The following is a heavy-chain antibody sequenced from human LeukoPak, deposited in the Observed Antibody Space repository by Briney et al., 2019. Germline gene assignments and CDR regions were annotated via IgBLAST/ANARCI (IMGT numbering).Heavy chain of an antibody. CDR3: ARQRLWADY. V-gene: IGHV4-31*01. J-gene: IGHJ4*02. CDR2: IFHSGST. D-gene: IGHD1-26*01. Sequence: SETLSLTCNVSSGSISSGTHYWSRVRQRPRKGLEWIGHIFHSGSTYYNPSLQSQSIISIDTSKNQFSLNLNSVTAADTAVYYCARQRLWADYWGQGTLVTVSS. CDR1: SGSISSGTHY.